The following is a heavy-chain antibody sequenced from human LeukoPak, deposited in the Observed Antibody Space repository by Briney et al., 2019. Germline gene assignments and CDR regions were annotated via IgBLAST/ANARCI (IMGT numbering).Heavy chain of an antibody. CDR3: GRLIGSSGGAFDI. J-gene: IGHJ3*02. D-gene: IGHD6-19*01. V-gene: IGHV3-53*01. Sequence: PGGSLRLSCAASGFSVSNNYMSWVRQAPGKGLEWVSFIYSGGSTYYADSVKGRFIISRDNSKNTLYLQMNSLRAEDTAVYYCGRLIGSSGGAFDIWGQGTMVTVSS. CDR2: IYSGGST. CDR1: GFSVSNNY.